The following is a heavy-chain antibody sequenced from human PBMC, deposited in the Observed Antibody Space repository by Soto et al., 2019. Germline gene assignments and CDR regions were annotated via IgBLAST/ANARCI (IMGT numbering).Heavy chain of an antibody. V-gene: IGHV3-48*03. D-gene: IGHD3-22*01. CDR3: ARETYYYDSSGYYWNFDY. J-gene: IGHJ4*02. CDR2: MSSSGSTI. CDR1: VFTFSSYE. Sequence: EVQLVESGGGLVQPGGPLRLSCAASVFTFSSYEMNWVRHAPWKGLEWGSYMSSSGSTIYYADSVKGRFTISRDNAKKSLYLQINSLRAEDTSVYYCARETYYYDSSGYYWNFDYWGRGTLVTVSS.